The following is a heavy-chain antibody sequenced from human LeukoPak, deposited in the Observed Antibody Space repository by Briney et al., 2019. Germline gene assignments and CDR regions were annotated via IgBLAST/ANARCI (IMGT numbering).Heavy chain of an antibody. D-gene: IGHD4-23*01. CDR1: GFPFSGAA. J-gene: IGHJ4*02. Sequence: GGSLRLSCAASGFPFSGAAMHWVRQASGKGLEWVARIRIKAYNNATAYAASVKGRFTNSRDDSRNTAYRQMDNLTAEDTAVYYCTRHSTVVRRDGKHEIDYWGQGTVVTVSS. CDR3: TRHSTVVRRDGKHEIDY. V-gene: IGHV3-73*01. CDR2: IRIKAYNNAT.